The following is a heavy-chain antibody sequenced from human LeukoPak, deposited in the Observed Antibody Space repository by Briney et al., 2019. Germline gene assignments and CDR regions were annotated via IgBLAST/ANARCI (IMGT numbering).Heavy chain of an antibody. Sequence: SETLSLTCTVSGGSISSYYWSWIRQPPGKGLEWIGYIDHSGSTNYNPSLKSRVTILVDTSKNQFSLKLSSVTAADTAVYYCARPAVTTGGMDVWGQGTTVTVSS. D-gene: IGHD4-4*01. J-gene: IGHJ6*02. CDR1: GGSISSYY. CDR3: ARPAVTTGGMDV. V-gene: IGHV4-59*08. CDR2: IDHSGST.